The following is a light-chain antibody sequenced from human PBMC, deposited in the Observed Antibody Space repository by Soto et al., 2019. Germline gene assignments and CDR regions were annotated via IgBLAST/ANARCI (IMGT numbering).Light chain of an antibody. CDR3: QKYNSAPHT. Sequence: DIRMTQSPSSLSASVGDRVTITCRASQGISNYLAWYQQKPGKVPKLLIYAASTLQSGVPSRFSGSGAGTDFTLTISILQPEDVATYYCQKYNSAPHTFGQGTKLEIK. V-gene: IGKV1-27*01. J-gene: IGKJ2*01. CDR1: QGISNY. CDR2: AAS.